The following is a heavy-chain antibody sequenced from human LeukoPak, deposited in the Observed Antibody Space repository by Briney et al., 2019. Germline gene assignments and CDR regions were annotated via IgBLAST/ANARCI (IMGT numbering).Heavy chain of an antibody. CDR2: MNPNSGNT. V-gene: IGHV1-8*01. CDR1: GYTFTSYD. D-gene: IGHD3-3*01. Sequence: GASVKVSCKASGYTFTSYDINWVRQATGQGLEWMGWMNPNSGNTGYAQKFQGRVTMTRNTSISTAYMELSSLRSEDTAVYYCVRGLDQSSPFFLEWLNAPDYYYYYMDVWGKGTTVTVSS. CDR3: VRGLDQSSPFFLEWLNAPDYYYYYMDV. J-gene: IGHJ6*03.